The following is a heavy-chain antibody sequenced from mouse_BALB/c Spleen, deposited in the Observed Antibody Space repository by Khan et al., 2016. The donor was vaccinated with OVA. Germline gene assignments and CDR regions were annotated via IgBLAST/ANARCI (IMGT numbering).Heavy chain of an antibody. D-gene: IGHD2-14*01. J-gene: IGHJ3*01. Sequence: QIQLVQSGAELARPGASVKMSCKASGYTFTSYTIHWIKQRPGQGLEWIGYINPSNGYSNYNQNFKDKATLTADKSSTTAYMQLSSLTSDDSAVYNWVRDGAYYRNDGWFAYWGQGTLVTVSA. CDR1: GYTFTSYT. V-gene: IGHV1-4*01. CDR3: VRDGAYYRNDGWFAY. CDR2: INPSNGYS.